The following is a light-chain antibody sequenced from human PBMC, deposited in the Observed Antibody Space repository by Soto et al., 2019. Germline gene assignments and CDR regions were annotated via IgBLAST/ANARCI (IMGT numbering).Light chain of an antibody. Sequence: DIQMTQSPSTLSASIGDRITITCRASQTINNWLAWYQQKPGKAPNLLIYHASNLETGVPSRFSGSAFGTEFTLTISSLLPDDLAIYSGQHYMSYPWTFAKGPRWIS. J-gene: IGKJ1*01. CDR3: QHYMSYPWT. V-gene: IGKV1-5*01. CDR2: HAS. CDR1: QTINNW.